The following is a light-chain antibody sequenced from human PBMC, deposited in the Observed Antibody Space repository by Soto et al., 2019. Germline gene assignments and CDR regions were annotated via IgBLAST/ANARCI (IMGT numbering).Light chain of an antibody. J-gene: IGKJ3*01. V-gene: IGKV2-28*01. CDR2: LAS. Sequence: DIVMTQSPLSLPVTPGESASISCRSSQSLLHSNGYKYVDWYLQKPGQSPQILIYLASNRPSGXPXRSXGSGSGTDFTLNISRVEADDVGVYYCMQALPHQGYIFGPGTRVDI. CDR3: MQALPHQGYI. CDR1: QSLLHSNGYKY.